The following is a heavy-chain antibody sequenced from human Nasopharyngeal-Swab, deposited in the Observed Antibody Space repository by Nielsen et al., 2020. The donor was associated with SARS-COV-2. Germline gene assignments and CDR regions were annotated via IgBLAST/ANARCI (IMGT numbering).Heavy chain of an antibody. V-gene: IGHV4-4*02. CDR2: IHPGGTT. D-gene: IGHD2-21*02. J-gene: IGHJ5*02. Sequence: SETLSLTCAVSGDSISSDKWWSWARQPPGKGLEWIGEIHPGGTTNCNPSLQSRVAISVDKSKNNFSLKLSSVTAADTAVYYCARGGDWRFDPWGQGTLVTVSS. CDR3: ARGGDWRFDP. CDR1: GDSISSDKW.